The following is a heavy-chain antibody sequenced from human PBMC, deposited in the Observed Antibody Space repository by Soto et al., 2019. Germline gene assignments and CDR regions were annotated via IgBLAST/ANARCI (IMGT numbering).Heavy chain of an antibody. D-gene: IGHD4-17*01. CDR3: AKAGSYGGLY. CDR2: LFRDGTT. Sequence: GGSLRLSCAGSGFTVSSSYMSWVRQAPGKGLEWVSVLFRDGTTFYADSAKGRFTISRHNSENTLYLQMNSLRGEDTAVYYCAKAGSYGGLYWGQGTLVTVSS. CDR1: GFTVSSSY. J-gene: IGHJ4*02. V-gene: IGHV3-53*04.